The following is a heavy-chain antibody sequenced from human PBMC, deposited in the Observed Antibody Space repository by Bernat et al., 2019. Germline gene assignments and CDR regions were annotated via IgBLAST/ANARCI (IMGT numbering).Heavy chain of an antibody. J-gene: IGHJ6*02. CDR1: GFTFSSYS. V-gene: IGHV3-21*01. CDR2: ISSSSSYI. Sequence: EVQLVESGGGLVKPGGSLRLSCAASGFTFSSYSMNRVRQAPGKGLEWVSSISSSSSYIYYADSVKGRFTISRDNAKNSLYLQMNSLRAEDTAVYYCARDLNPYTAANYYYYYGMDVWGQGTTVTVSS. CDR3: ARDLNPYTAANYYYYYGMDV. D-gene: IGHD2-2*02.